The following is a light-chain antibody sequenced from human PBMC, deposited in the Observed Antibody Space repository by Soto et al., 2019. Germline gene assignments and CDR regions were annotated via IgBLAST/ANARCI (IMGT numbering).Light chain of an antibody. J-gene: IGKJ4*01. CDR3: QQYGSSPLT. CDR1: QSVSSSY. Sequence: EIVLTQSPGTLSLSPGERATLSCRASQSVSSSYLAWYQQKPGQAPRLLIYDASSRATGIPDRFSGSGSGTDFNITISRLEPEDFAVYYCQQYGSSPLTFGGGTKVEIK. CDR2: DAS. V-gene: IGKV3-20*01.